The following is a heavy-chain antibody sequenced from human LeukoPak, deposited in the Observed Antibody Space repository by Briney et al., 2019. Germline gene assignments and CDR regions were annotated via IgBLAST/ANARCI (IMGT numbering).Heavy chain of an antibody. J-gene: IGHJ4*02. V-gene: IGHV4-39*01. CDR2: IYYSGSI. Sequence: SETLSLTCTVSGGSISSYYWGWIRQPPGKGLEWIGSIYYSGSIYYNPSLKSRVTISVDTSKNQFSLKLSSVTAADTAVYYCAIQNYYDSSGTEGWGQGTLVTVSS. CDR1: GGSISSYY. D-gene: IGHD3-22*01. CDR3: AIQNYYDSSGTEG.